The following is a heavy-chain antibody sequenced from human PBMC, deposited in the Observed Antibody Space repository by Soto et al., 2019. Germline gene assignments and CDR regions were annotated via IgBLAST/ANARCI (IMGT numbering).Heavy chain of an antibody. Sequence: QVQLVQSGAEVKKPGSSVKVSCKASGGTFSSLAISWVRQAPGQGLEWMGGLVPVFGTANYAQKFQDRVTITADKSTSTSYMELSSLRSEDTAVYYCALSPGVFDYWGKGTLVTVSS. CDR1: GGTFSSLA. CDR3: ALSPGVFDY. CDR2: LVPVFGTA. V-gene: IGHV1-69*06. D-gene: IGHD3-10*01. J-gene: IGHJ4*02.